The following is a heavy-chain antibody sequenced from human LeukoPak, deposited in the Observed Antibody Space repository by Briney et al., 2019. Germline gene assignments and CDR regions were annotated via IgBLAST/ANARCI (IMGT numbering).Heavy chain of an antibody. Sequence: SETLSLTCAVYGGSFSGYYWSWIRQPPGKGLEWIGEINHSGSTNYNPSLKSRVTISVDTSKNQFSLKLSSVTAADTAVYYCARDLYYDSSGYYLPGGGYFDYWGQGTLVTVSS. CDR2: INHSGST. V-gene: IGHV4-34*01. D-gene: IGHD3-22*01. CDR3: ARDLYYDSSGYYLPGGGYFDY. J-gene: IGHJ4*02. CDR1: GGSFSGYY.